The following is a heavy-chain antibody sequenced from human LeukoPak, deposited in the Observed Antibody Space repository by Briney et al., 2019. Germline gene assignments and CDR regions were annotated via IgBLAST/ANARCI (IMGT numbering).Heavy chain of an antibody. CDR1: GFTFSSYA. J-gene: IGHJ1*01. CDR2: ISGSGGGT. D-gene: IGHD3-9*01. CDR3: ARDGHYDILTGYFQD. Sequence: GGSLRLCCAASGFTFSSYAMSWVRQAPGKGLGWVSAISGSGGGTYYADSVKGRFTISRDNAKNSLYLQMNSLRAEDTAVYYCARDGHYDILTGYFQDWGQGTLVTVSS. V-gene: IGHV3-23*01.